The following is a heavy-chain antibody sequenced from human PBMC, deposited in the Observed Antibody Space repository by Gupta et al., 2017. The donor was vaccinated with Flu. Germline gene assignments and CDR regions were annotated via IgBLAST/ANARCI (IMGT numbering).Heavy chain of an antibody. CDR2: INPDVSST. CDR3: ATVTSGC. J-gene: IGHJ4*02. CDR1: SSY. D-gene: IGHD4-17*01. V-gene: IGHV3-74*03. Sequence: SSYVQCVRQAPGRGLVWVTLINPDVSSTTYAESVKGRFTISRGNAKNTLYLQMNSLGDDDTAVYYCATVTSGCWGQGTLVTVSS.